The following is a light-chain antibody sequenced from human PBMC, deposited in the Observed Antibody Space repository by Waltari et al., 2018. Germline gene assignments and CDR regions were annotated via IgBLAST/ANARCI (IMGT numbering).Light chain of an antibody. CDR3: QKYEALPAT. CDR2: EAS. Sequence: EIVLTQSPGTLSLSPGERANLSCRASQSISKYLVWYQQKPGQAPRLLIYEASIRATGIPDRFSGSGSGTDFSLIISRLEPEDFAVYYCQKYEALPATFGQGTKVKIK. J-gene: IGKJ1*01. V-gene: IGKV3-20*01. CDR1: QSISKY.